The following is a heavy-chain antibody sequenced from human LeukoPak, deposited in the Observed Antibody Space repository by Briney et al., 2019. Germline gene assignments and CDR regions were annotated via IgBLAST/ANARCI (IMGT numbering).Heavy chain of an antibody. Sequence: GGSLRLSCAASGFTFSDYNMNWVRQAPGKGLEWDSSISSSATYIYYADSVKGRFTISRDNAKTSLSLQMNSLRAEDTAVYYCARILVVPAANYYYSYGMDVWGQGTTVTVSS. CDR3: ARILVVPAANYYYSYGMDV. CDR1: GFTFSDYN. J-gene: IGHJ6*02. V-gene: IGHV3-21*06. CDR2: ISSSATYI. D-gene: IGHD2-2*01.